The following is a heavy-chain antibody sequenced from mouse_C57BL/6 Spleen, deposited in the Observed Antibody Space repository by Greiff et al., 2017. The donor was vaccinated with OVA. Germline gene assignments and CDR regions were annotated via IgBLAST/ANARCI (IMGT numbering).Heavy chain of an antibody. Sequence: VQLQQSGPELVKPGASVKISCKASGYALSSSWMNWVKQRPGKGLEWIGRIYPGDGDTNYNGKFKGKATLTADKSSSTAYMQLSSLTSEDSAVYFCARSHYYGSSYFYAMDYWGQGTSVTVSS. D-gene: IGHD1-1*01. CDR1: GYALSSSW. CDR2: IYPGDGDT. J-gene: IGHJ4*01. V-gene: IGHV1-82*01. CDR3: ARSHYYGSSYFYAMDY.